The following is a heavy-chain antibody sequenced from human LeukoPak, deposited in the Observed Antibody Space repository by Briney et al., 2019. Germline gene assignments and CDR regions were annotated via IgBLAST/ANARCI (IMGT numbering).Heavy chain of an antibody. J-gene: IGHJ5*02. CDR2: IYYSGST. D-gene: IGHD3-10*01. V-gene: IGHV4-39*01. CDR1: GGSISSSSYY. CDR3: ATTLWFGMNWFDP. Sequence: PSETLSLTXTVSGGSISSSSYYWGWIRQPPGQGLEWIGSIYYSGSTYYNPSLKSRVTISVDTSKNQFSLKLSSVTAADTAVYYCATTLWFGMNWFDPWGQGTLVTVSS.